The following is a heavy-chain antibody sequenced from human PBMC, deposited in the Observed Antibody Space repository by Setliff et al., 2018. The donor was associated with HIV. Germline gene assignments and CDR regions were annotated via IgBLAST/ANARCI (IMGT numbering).Heavy chain of an antibody. D-gene: IGHD2-2*01. CDR2: IYSSGIT. V-gene: IGHV4-4*07. CDR1: GDSFGSYY. Sequence: SETLSLTCTVSGDSFGSYYWSWIRQPAGKGLEWIGHIYSSGITNYNPSLKSRITMSVDTPKKQFSLKLSSVTAANTAVYYCARDLVVVPAAGHMDSYYMDVWGKGTTVTVSS. J-gene: IGHJ6*03. CDR3: ARDLVVVPAAGHMDSYYMDV.